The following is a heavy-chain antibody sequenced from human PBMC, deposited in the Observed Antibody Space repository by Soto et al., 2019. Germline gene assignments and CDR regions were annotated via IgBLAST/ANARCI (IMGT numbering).Heavy chain of an antibody. CDR2: INAYNGHT. V-gene: IGHV1-18*04. D-gene: IGHD2-8*01. J-gene: IGHJ6*02. Sequence: VSCKASGYTFSRHAISWVRQAAGQGLEWMGWINAYNGHTNYAPTVQGRVRMTTDISTRTAFMDLRSLRSDDTAVYYCARHPSFVDVHGSTNTVWGQGTTVTVSS. CDR1: GYTFSRHA. CDR3: ARHPSFVDVHGSTNTV.